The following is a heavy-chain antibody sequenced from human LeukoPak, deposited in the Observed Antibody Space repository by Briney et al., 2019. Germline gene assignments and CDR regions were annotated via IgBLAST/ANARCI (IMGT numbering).Heavy chain of an antibody. CDR2: ITWTGGST. Sequence: GGSLRLSSAASGFTFDDHGMHGVRQGPGKGLQWVSGITWTGGSTGYADSVKGRFTISRDNTKNSLHLQMNSLRPEDTASYYCTKELYTTNHFDSWGQGTLVTVSS. J-gene: IGHJ4*02. D-gene: IGHD2-2*02. CDR1: GFTFDDHG. V-gene: IGHV3-9*01. CDR3: TKELYTTNHFDS.